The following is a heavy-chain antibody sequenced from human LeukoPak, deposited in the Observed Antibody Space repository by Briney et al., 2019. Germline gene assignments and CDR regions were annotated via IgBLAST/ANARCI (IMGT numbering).Heavy chain of an antibody. CDR3: ARDRYYYDSSGQNKYFQH. Sequence: ASVNVSCKASGGTFSSYAISWVRQAPGQGLEWMGWINTNTGNPTYAQGFTGRFVFSLDTSVSTAYLQISSLKAEDTAVYYCARDRYYYDSSGQNKYFQHWGQGTLVTVSS. V-gene: IGHV7-4-1*02. CDR1: GGTFSSYA. J-gene: IGHJ1*01. D-gene: IGHD3-22*01. CDR2: INTNTGNP.